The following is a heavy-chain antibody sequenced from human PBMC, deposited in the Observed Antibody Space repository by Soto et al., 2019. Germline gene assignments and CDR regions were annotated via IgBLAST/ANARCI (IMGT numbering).Heavy chain of an antibody. CDR3: ASSNYDSPTPLCS. Sequence: QLQLQESGSGLVKPSQTLSLTCAVSGGSISSGGYSWSWIRQPPGKGLEWIGYIYHSGSTYYSRSLKSRVTISVDRSKNQFSLKLSSVTAADTAVYYCASSNYDSPTPLCSWGQGTLVTVYS. J-gene: IGHJ5*01. V-gene: IGHV4-30-2*01. D-gene: IGHD3-22*01. CDR2: IYHSGST. CDR1: GGSISSGGYS.